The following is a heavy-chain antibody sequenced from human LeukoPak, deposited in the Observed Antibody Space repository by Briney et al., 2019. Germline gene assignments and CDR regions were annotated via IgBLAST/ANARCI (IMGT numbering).Heavy chain of an antibody. D-gene: IGHD1-1*01. CDR3: ARRERGRRIFGY. Sequence: PSETLSLTCTVSGGSINSYYWTWIRQPPGKGLEWIGSIYYSGSTYYNPSLKSRVTISVDTSKNQFSLKLSSVTAADTAVYYCARRERGRRIFGYWGQGTLVTVSS. J-gene: IGHJ4*02. V-gene: IGHV4-39*07. CDR1: GGSINSYY. CDR2: IYYSGST.